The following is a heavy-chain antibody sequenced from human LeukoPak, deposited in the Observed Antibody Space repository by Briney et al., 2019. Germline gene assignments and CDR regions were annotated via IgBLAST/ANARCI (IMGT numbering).Heavy chain of an antibody. CDR1: GGSISSSSYY. Sequence: SQTLSLTCTVSGGSISSSSYYWGWIRQPPGKGLEWIGSIYYSGSTYYNPSLKSRVTISVDTSKNQFSLKLSSVTAADTAVYYCARQPYSSGWYQPVGYWGQGTLVTVSS. D-gene: IGHD6-19*01. V-gene: IGHV4-39*01. J-gene: IGHJ4*02. CDR2: IYYSGST. CDR3: ARQPYSSGWYQPVGY.